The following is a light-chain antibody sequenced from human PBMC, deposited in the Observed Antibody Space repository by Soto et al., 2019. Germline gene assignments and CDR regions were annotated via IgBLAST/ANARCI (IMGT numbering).Light chain of an antibody. J-gene: IGKJ1*01. CDR1: QSISSN. V-gene: IGKV3-15*01. CDR3: QQYNDWT. Sequence: EIVMTQSPATLSLSPGERATLSCRASQSISSNLAWYQQKPGQAPRLLIYGASTRATGIPARFSGSGSGTEFTLTISSLQSEDFAVYYCQQYNDWTFGQRTKVEIK. CDR2: GAS.